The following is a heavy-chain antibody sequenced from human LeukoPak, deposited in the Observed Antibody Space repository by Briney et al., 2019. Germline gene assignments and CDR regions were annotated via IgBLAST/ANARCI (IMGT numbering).Heavy chain of an antibody. V-gene: IGHV1-46*01. Sequence: ASVKVSCKASGYTFTSYYMHWVRQAPGQGLEWMGIINPSGGSTSYAQKFQGRVTMTRDTSTSTVYMELSSLRSEDTAVYHCARDLTNVDTAMVTRGFDYWGQGTLVTVSS. D-gene: IGHD5-18*01. CDR2: INPSGGST. CDR3: ARDLTNVDTAMVTRGFDY. CDR1: GYTFTSYY. J-gene: IGHJ4*02.